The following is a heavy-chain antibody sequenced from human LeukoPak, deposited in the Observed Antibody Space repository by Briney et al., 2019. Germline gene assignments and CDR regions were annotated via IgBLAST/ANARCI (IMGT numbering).Heavy chain of an antibody. V-gene: IGHV1-2*02. CDR1: GYTFTGYY. CDR2: ISAYNGNT. J-gene: IGHJ4*02. D-gene: IGHD5-18*01. CDR3: ARDSEDTTMGPGY. Sequence: ASVKVSCKASGYTFTGYYMHWVRQAPGQGLEWMGWISAYNGNTNYAQKFQGRVTMTRDMSTSTVYMELSSLRSEDTAVYYCARDSEDTTMGPGYWGQGTLVTVSS.